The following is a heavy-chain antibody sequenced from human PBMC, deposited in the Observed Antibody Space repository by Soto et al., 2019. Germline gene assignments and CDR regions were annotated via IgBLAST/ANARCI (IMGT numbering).Heavy chain of an antibody. CDR1: GGSISSGGYY. V-gene: IGHV4-31*03. CDR3: ARECSSTSCYTSGDY. Sequence: QVQLQESGPGLVKPSQTLSLTCTVSGGSISSGGYYWSWIRQHPGKGLEWIGCIYYSGSTYYNPSLKRRVTISVDTSKNQFSLKLSSVTAADTAVYYCARECSSTSCYTSGDYWGQGTLVTVSS. CDR2: IYYSGST. D-gene: IGHD2-2*02. J-gene: IGHJ4*02.